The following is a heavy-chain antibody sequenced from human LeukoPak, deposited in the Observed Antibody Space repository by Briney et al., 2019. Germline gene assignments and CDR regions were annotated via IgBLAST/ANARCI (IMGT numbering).Heavy chain of an antibody. D-gene: IGHD3-10*01. J-gene: IGHJ4*02. V-gene: IGHV1-18*01. CDR1: GYTFTSYG. Sequence: VASVKVSCKASGYTFTSYGISWVRQAPGQGLEWMGWISAYNGNTNYAQKLQGRVTMTTDTSASTACMELRSLRSDDTAVYYCARQRITMVRGVIILRDIDYWGQGTLVTVSS. CDR2: ISAYNGNT. CDR3: ARQRITMVRGVIILRDIDY.